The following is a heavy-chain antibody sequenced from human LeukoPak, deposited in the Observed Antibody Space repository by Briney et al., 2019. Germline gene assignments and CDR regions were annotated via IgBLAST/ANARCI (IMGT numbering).Heavy chain of an antibody. CDR3: ARDRGQYYYGSGSYYSLGYFDY. D-gene: IGHD3-10*01. CDR2: INHSGST. J-gene: IGHJ4*02. CDR1: GGSFSGYY. V-gene: IGHV4-34*01. Sequence: SETLSLTCAVYGGSFSGYYWSWIRQPPGKGLEWIGEINHSGSTNYNPSLKSRVTISVGTSKNQFSLKLSSVTAADTAVYYCARDRGQYYYGSGSYYSLGYFDYWGQGTLVTVSS.